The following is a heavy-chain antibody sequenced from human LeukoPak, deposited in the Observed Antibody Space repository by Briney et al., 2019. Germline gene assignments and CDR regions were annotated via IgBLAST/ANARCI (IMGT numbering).Heavy chain of an antibody. CDR3: ARLSRIGSGYYCDY. J-gene: IGHJ4*02. Sequence: SETLSLTCTVSGGSISSYYWSWLRQPPGKELEWIGYIHYSGSTNYNPSLKSRVSISVDTSQNQFSLKLRSATAEDTAVYYCARLSRIGSGYYCDYWGQGTLVTVSS. CDR1: GGSISSYY. D-gene: IGHD3-3*01. CDR2: IHYSGST. V-gene: IGHV4-59*08.